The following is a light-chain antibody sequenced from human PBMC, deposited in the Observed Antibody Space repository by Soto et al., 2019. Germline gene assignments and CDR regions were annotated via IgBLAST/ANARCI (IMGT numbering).Light chain of an antibody. CDR1: QSVSSY. V-gene: IGKV3-11*01. CDR3: QQRSNWPLT. J-gene: IGKJ5*01. CDR2: GAS. Sequence: EIVMTHSPATLSVSPGERATLSCRASQSVSSYLAWYQQKPGQAPRLLIYGASNRATGIPARFSGSGSGTDFTLTISSLEPEDFAVYYCQQRSNWPLTFGQGTRLEIK.